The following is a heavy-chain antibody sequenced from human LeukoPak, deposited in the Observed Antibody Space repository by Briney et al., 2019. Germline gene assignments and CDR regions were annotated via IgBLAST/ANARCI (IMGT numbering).Heavy chain of an antibody. CDR1: GFTFSSYA. V-gene: IGHV3-30-3*01. Sequence: QPGRSLRLSCAASGFTFSSYAMRWVRQAPGKGLEWVAVISYDGSNKYYADSVKGRFTISRDNSKNTLYLQMNSLRAEDTAVYYCARGYNSGSYSYYYYYGMDVWGQGTTVTVSS. D-gene: IGHD1-26*01. CDR3: ARGYNSGSYSYYYYYGMDV. J-gene: IGHJ6*02. CDR2: ISYDGSNK.